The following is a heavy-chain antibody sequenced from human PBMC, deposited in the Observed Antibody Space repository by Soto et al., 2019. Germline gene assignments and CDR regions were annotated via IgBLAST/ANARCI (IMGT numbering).Heavy chain of an antibody. CDR2: IYYSGST. Sequence: QVQLQESGPGLVKPSETLSLTCTVSGGSISSYYWSWIRQPPGKGLEWIGYIYYSGSTNYNPSLKSRVTISVDTSKIQFSLKLSSVTAADTAVYYCARRLNWNYGGGYYYYYMDVWGKGTTVTVSS. CDR1: GGSISSYY. CDR3: ARRLNWNYGGGYYYYYMDV. V-gene: IGHV4-59*08. D-gene: IGHD1-7*01. J-gene: IGHJ6*03.